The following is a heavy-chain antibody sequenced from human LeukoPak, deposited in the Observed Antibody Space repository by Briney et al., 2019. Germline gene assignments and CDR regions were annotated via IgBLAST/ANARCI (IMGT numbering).Heavy chain of an antibody. Sequence: GGSLRLSCAASGFTFSDYYMSWIRQARGKGLEWVSYISSSGSTIYYADSVKGRFTISRDNAKNSLYLQMNSLRAEDTAVYYCAREYSYGSLYYFDYWGQGTLVTVSS. D-gene: IGHD5-18*01. J-gene: IGHJ4*02. CDR3: AREYSYGSLYYFDY. V-gene: IGHV3-11*04. CDR1: GFTFSDYY. CDR2: ISSSGSTI.